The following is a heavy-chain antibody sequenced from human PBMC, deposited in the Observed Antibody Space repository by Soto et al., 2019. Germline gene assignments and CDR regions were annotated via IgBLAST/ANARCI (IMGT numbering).Heavy chain of an antibody. V-gene: IGHV5-51*01. J-gene: IGHJ4*02. D-gene: IGHD3-3*01. Sequence: PGESLKISCRGSGYNFAGYWIAWVRQMPGKGLELMGIIYPSDSDTRYRPSFQGQVTISADKSISSAYLQWSSLRASDTAMYYCARGGVSTRTFDYWGQGTPVTVSS. CDR2: IYPSDSDT. CDR1: GYNFAGYW. CDR3: ARGGVSTRTFDY.